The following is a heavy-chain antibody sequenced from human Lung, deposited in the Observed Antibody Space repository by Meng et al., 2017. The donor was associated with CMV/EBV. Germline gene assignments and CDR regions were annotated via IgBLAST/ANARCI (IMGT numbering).Heavy chain of an antibody. J-gene: IGHJ4*02. D-gene: IGHD3-3*01. CDR2: TSYDGSKK. V-gene: IGHV3-30*04. Sequence: SXKISXVASGFMFSSYSLHWVRQAPGKGLEWVAVTSYDGSKKEYANSVKGRFTVSRDNSKNTLYLQMNTLRADDTAVYYCARADYANYGFWSGFPAFWGQGXRVTASS. CDR1: GFMFSSYS. CDR3: ARADYANYGFWSGFPAF.